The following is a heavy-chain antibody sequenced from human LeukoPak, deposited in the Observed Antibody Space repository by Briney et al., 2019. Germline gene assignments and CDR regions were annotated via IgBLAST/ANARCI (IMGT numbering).Heavy chain of an antibody. D-gene: IGHD3-10*01. CDR2: IHYSGST. J-gene: IGHJ4*02. CDR1: GGSITNYY. V-gene: IGHV4-59*01. Sequence: PSETLSLTCTVSGGSITNYYWSWIRQPPGKGLEWIGYIHYSGSTKYKSSLKSRVTISVDTSKNQFSLKPNSVTAADTAVYYCARGKEVITMLRGLKPGYYFDYWGQGTLVTVSS. CDR3: ARGKEVITMLRGLKPGYYFDY.